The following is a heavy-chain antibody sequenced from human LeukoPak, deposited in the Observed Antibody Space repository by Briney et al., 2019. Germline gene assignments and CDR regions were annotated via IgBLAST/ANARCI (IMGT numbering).Heavy chain of an antibody. CDR2: INPNSGGT. V-gene: IGHV1-2*02. CDR1: GYTFTSYG. D-gene: IGHD5-18*01. J-gene: IGHJ4*02. CDR3: ATGRGYSYGFGYYFDY. Sequence: ASVKVSCKASGYTFTSYGISWVRQAPGQGLEWMGWINPNSGGTNYAQKFQGRVTMTRDTSISTAYMELSRLRSDDTAVYYCATGRGYSYGFGYYFDYWGQGTLVTVSS.